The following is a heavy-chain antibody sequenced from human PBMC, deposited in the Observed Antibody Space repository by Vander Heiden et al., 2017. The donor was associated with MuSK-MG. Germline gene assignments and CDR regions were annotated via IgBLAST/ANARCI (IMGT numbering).Heavy chain of an antibody. CDR1: GLTFSSFS. J-gene: IGHJ5*02. CDR3: ARTTYYYDSSGYYLSWFDP. V-gene: IGHV3-48*01. Sequence: EVQLVESGGGLVQPGRSLILSCAASGLTFSSFSMDWVRQAAGKGLEWVSCISSSSSTIYYADSVKGRFTISRDNAKNSLYLQMNSLRAEDTAGYYCARTTYYYDSSGYYLSWFDPWGQGTLVTVSS. D-gene: IGHD3-22*01. CDR2: ISSSSSTI.